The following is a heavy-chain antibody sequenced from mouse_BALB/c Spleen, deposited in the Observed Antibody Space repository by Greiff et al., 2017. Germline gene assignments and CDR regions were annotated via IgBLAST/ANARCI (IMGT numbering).Heavy chain of an antibody. CDR2: ISSGGGST. CDR3: ARHRVRRLYYYAMDY. J-gene: IGHJ4*01. Sequence: EVQVVESGGGLVKPGGSLKLSCAASGFAFSSYDMSWVRQTPEKRLEWVAYISSGGGSTYYPDTVKGRFTISRDNAKNTLYLQMSSLKSEDTAMYYCARHRVRRLYYYAMDYWGQGTSVTVSS. V-gene: IGHV5-12-1*01. CDR1: GFAFSSYD. D-gene: IGHD2-14*01.